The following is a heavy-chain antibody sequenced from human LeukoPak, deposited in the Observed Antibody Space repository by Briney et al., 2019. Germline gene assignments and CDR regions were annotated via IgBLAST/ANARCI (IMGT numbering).Heavy chain of an antibody. CDR3: ARDREVLRYFDWLLAKHYFDY. V-gene: IGHV1-2*02. CDR2: INPNSGGT. CDR1: GYTFTGYY. Sequence: SVKVSCKASGYTFTGYYMHWVRQAPGQGLEWMGWINPNSGGTNYAQKFQGRVTMTRDTSISTAYMELSRLRSDDTAVYYCARDREVLRYFDWLLAKHYFDYWGQGTLVTVSS. J-gene: IGHJ4*02. D-gene: IGHD3-9*01.